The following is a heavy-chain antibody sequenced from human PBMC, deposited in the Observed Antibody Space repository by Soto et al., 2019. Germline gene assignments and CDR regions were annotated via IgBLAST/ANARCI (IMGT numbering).Heavy chain of an antibody. CDR3: LRDRALSYLDS. CDR1: GLTFTSHG. D-gene: IGHD2-8*01. Sequence: QVQLVESGGGVVQPWRSLRLSCSASGLTFTSHGFHWVRQAPGKGLEWVAFIAYDGGQKYYAEAVNGRLTISRDDSKNTLYLQMNSLRADDTAVYYCLRDRALSYLDSWGQGTLVTVSS. V-gene: IGHV3-33*01. J-gene: IGHJ4*02. CDR2: IAYDGGQK.